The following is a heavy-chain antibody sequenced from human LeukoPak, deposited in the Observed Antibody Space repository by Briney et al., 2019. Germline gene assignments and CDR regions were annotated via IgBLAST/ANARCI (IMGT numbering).Heavy chain of an antibody. CDR3: AREIMGGTFDY. CDR1: GSTFSTYS. J-gene: IGHJ4*02. Sequence: GESLRLSCAASGSTFSTYSMNWVRQAPGKGLEWVSSITTSSDSKYYADSIKGRFTISRDNARNSLHLQMNSLRAEDTAVYYCAREIMGGTFDYWGQGALVTVSS. CDR2: ITTSSDSK. V-gene: IGHV3-21*01. D-gene: IGHD1-26*01.